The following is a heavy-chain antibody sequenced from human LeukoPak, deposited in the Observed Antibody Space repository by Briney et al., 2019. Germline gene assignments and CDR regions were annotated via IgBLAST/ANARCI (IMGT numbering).Heavy chain of an antibody. CDR3: ATVVVVVAARRGSYYFDY. J-gene: IGHJ4*02. V-gene: IGHV1-24*01. D-gene: IGHD2-15*01. CDR1: GYTLTELS. CDR2: FDPEDGET. Sequence: ASVKVSCKVSGYTLTELSMHWVRQAPGKGLEWMGGFDPEDGETIYAQKFQGRVTMTEDTSTDTAYMELSSLRSEDTAVYYCATVVVVVAARRGSYYFDYWGQGTLVTVSS.